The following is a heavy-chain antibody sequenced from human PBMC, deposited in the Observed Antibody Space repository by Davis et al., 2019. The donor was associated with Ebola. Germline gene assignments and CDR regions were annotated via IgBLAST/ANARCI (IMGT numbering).Heavy chain of an antibody. Sequence: PSETLSLTCIVSGGSISSGDYYWSWIRQPPGKGLEWIAYIHHTGSTYYSPSLKSRVTRSMDTSKNQFSLTLTSVTVADTALYYCARKQYQLPFDDWGQGTLVTVSS. J-gene: IGHJ4*02. CDR2: IHHTGST. V-gene: IGHV4-30-4*01. CDR3: ARKQYQLPFDD. CDR1: GGSISSGDYY. D-gene: IGHD2-2*01.